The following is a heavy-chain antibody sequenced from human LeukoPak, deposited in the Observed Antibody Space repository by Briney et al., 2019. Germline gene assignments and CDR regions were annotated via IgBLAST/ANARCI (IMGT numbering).Heavy chain of an antibody. CDR1: GGSISSSSYY. CDR2: IYYSGST. J-gene: IGHJ4*02. D-gene: IGHD5-18*01. Sequence: SETLSLTCTVSGGSISSSSYYWGWIRQPPGKGLEWIGSIYYSGSTYYNPSLKSRVTISVDTSKNQFSLKLSSVTAADTAAYYCARHPVTAMVPSDYWGQGTLVTVSS. V-gene: IGHV4-39*01. CDR3: ARHPVTAMVPSDY.